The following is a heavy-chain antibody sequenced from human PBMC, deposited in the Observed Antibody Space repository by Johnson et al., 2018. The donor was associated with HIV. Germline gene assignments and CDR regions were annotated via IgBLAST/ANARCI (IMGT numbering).Heavy chain of an antibody. CDR2: INWNGGST. CDR3: ATLWFGEVSVYDAFDI. Sequence: VQLVESGGGVVRPGGSLRLSCAASGFTFDDYAMSWVRQAPGKGLEWVSGINWNGGSTDYADSVKGRFTISRDNAKNSLYMQMNSLRAEDTAIYYCATLWFGEVSVYDAFDIGGQGIMVTVS. CDR1: GFTFDDYA. V-gene: IGHV3-20*04. D-gene: IGHD3-10*01. J-gene: IGHJ3*02.